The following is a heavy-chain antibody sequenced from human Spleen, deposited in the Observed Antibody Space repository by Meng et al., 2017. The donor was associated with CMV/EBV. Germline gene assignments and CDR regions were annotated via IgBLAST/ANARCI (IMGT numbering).Heavy chain of an antibody. CDR1: GFTFSSYA. D-gene: IGHD3-9*01. Sequence: GESLKISCAASGFTFSSYAMSWVRQGPGKGLQWVSGISGSGGRTDYGDSVKGRFTISRDNSKNTLYLQMNSLRAEDTAVYYCAKQTDILTGYNLSGGENKFDYWGQGTLVTVSS. CDR2: ISGSGGRT. V-gene: IGHV3-23*01. J-gene: IGHJ4*02. CDR3: AKQTDILTGYNLSGGENKFDY.